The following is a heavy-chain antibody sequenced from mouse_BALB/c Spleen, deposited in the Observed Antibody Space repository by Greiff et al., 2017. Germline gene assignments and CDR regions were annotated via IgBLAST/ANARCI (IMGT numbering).Heavy chain of an antibody. V-gene: IGHV3-2*02. Sequence: EVQLQESGPGLVKPSQSLSLTCTVTGYSITSDYAWNWIRQFPGNKLEWMGYISYSGSTSYNPSLKSRISITRDTSKNQFFLQLNSVTTEDTATYYCARRDGRFAYWGQGTLVTVSA. D-gene: IGHD2-3*01. J-gene: IGHJ3*01. CDR3: ARRDGRFAY. CDR1: GYSITSDYA. CDR2: ISYSGST.